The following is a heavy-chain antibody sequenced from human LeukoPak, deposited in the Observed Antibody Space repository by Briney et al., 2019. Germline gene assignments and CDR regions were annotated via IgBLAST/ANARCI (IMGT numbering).Heavy chain of an antibody. V-gene: IGHV4-34*01. CDR3: ARRLYYGPEAG. CDR1: GGSFSGYY. Sequence: SETLSLTCAVYGGSFSGYYWSWIRQPPGKGLEWIGEINHSGSTNYNPSLKSRVTISVDTSKNQFSLKLSSVTAADTAVYYCARRLYYGPEAGWGQGTPVTVSS. J-gene: IGHJ4*02. CDR2: INHSGST. D-gene: IGHD3-10*01.